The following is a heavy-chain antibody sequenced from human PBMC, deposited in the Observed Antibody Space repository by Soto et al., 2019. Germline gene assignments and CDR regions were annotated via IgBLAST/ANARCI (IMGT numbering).Heavy chain of an antibody. CDR3: ARGYCGYATCNKWILNWLDP. CDR1: GVTLSDYP. J-gene: IGHJ5*02. V-gene: IGHV1-69*01. Sequence: QVQLVQSGAEVKKPGSSVKVSCKASGVTLSDYPINWVRQAPGQGLEWMGGLLPIFGTTIYAQKFQGRLTITADESTNTAYMELSDLRPEDTAIFYCARGYCGYATCNKWILNWLDPCGQGTLVTVSS. CDR2: LLPIFGTT. D-gene: IGHD2-21*01.